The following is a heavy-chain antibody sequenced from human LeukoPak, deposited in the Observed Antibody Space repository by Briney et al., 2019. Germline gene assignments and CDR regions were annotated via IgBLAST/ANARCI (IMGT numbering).Heavy chain of an antibody. V-gene: IGHV3-48*01. D-gene: IGHD1-26*01. Sequence: PGGSLRLSCAASAFTFSDYCMNWIRQAPGKGLEWISYISGSSSTIYYADSVRGRFTISRDNAKNSMYLQMNSLRAEDTAVYYCERDRLTSGSYFFDYWGQGTLVTVSS. J-gene: IGHJ4*02. CDR3: ERDRLTSGSYFFDY. CDR1: AFTFSDYC. CDR2: ISGSSSTI.